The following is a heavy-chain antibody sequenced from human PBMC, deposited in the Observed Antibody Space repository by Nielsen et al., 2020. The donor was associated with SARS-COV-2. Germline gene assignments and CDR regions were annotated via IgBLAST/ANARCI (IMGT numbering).Heavy chain of an antibody. D-gene: IGHD5-12*01. J-gene: IGHJ6*02. CDR2: ISYDGSNR. V-gene: IGHV3-30*13. CDR1: GFTFSHYG. CDR3: VKDGYSATSQDYILDV. Sequence: GGSLRLSCAASGFTFSHYGMHWVRQTPGKGLEWVAVISYDGSNRDHADLVQGRVTISRDNSKNRVSLQMNSLSAEDTAVYYCVKDGYSATSQDYILDVWGQGTTVTVSS.